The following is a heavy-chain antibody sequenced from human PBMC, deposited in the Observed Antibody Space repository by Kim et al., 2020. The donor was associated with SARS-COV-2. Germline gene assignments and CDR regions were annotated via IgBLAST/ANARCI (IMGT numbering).Heavy chain of an antibody. CDR2: INSDGSNP. CDR3: VRGWGGAV. CDR1: GFTLGTYW. D-gene: IGHD1-26*01. Sequence: GGSLRLSCAASGFTLGTYWMHWVRQAPGKGLVWVSRINSDGSNPAYADSVKGRFTISRDNAKNTLYLQMNSLRVEDRAVDYCVRGWGGAVWGQGTTVTVSS. J-gene: IGHJ6*02. V-gene: IGHV3-74*01.